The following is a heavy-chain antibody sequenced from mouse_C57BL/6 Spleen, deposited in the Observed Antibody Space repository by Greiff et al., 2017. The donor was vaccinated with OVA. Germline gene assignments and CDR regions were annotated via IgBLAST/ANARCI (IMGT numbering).Heavy chain of an antibody. Sequence: QVQLQQPGAELVKPGASVKLSCKASGYTFTSYWMHWVKQRPGQGLEWIGMIHPNSGSTNYNEKFKSKATLTVDKASSTAYMQLSSLTSEDSAVYYGARAYYSNSYYYAMDYWGQGTSVTVSS. CDR3: ARAYYSNSYYYAMDY. J-gene: IGHJ4*01. V-gene: IGHV1-64*01. CDR2: IHPNSGST. D-gene: IGHD2-5*01. CDR1: GYTFTSYW.